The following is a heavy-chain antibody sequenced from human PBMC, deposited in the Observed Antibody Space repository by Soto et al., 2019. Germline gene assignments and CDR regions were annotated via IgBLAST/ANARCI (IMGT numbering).Heavy chain of an antibody. V-gene: IGHV1-18*01. D-gene: IGHD3-3*01. CDR3: ARDSLAFTIFGVVNYYYMDV. J-gene: IGHJ6*03. CDR1: GYTFTSYG. Sequence: ASVKVSCKASGYTFTSYGISWVRQAPGQGLEWMGWISAYNGNTNYAQKLQGRVTMTTDTSTSTAYMELRSLRSDDTAVYYCARDSLAFTIFGVVNYYYMDVWGKGTTVTVSS. CDR2: ISAYNGNT.